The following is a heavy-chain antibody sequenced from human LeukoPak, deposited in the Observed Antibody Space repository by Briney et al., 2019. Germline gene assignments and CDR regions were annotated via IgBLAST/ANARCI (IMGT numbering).Heavy chain of an antibody. J-gene: IGHJ4*02. Sequence: GGSLRLSCAASGFTFSSYAMSWVRQAPGKGLEWVSAISVSGGIIYYADSVKGRFTISRDNSKNTLYLQMNSLRAEDTAVYYCAKGVLVGGDYTVLWGQGTLVTVSS. CDR2: ISVSGGII. D-gene: IGHD4-17*01. CDR1: GFTFSSYA. CDR3: AKGVLVGGDYTVL. V-gene: IGHV3-23*01.